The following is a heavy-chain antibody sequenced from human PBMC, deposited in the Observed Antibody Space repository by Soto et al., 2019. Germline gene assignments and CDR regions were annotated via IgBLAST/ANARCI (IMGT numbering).Heavy chain of an antibody. J-gene: IGHJ6*02. D-gene: IGHD1-26*01. CDR1: EFTVSSIY. Sequence: EVQLVESGGGLIQPGGSLRLSCAASEFTVSSIYMNWVRQAPGKGLECVSTIYSGGRTYYADSVKGRFTISRDNSKNTLYLQMNNLRAEDTAVYYCAGRVGATNYGMDVWGQGTTVTVSS. CDR2: IYSGGRT. CDR3: AGRVGATNYGMDV. V-gene: IGHV3-53*01.